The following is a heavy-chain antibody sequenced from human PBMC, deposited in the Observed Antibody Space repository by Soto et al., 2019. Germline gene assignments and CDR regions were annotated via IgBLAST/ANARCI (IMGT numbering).Heavy chain of an antibody. D-gene: IGHD5-12*01. V-gene: IGHV3-30*04. CDR2: ISYDGSNK. CDR3: ARVNEEMATILLAFDI. Sequence: GGSLRLSCAASGFTFSSYALHWVRQAPGKGLEWVAVISYDGSNKRYADSVRGRFTISRDNSKNTLYLQMNSLRAEDSAVYYCARVNEEMATILLAFDIWGQGTMVTVSS. J-gene: IGHJ3*02. CDR1: GFTFSSYA.